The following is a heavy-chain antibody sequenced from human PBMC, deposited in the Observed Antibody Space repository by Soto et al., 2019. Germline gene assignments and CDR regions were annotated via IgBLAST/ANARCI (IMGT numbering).Heavy chain of an antibody. CDR3: ARDYYDSSGFPPDAFDV. Sequence: GGSLRLSCAASGFTFSSYSMNWVRRAPGKGLEWVSSISSGSGYTYYADSVKGRFTISRDNAKNLLHLQMNNLRADDTALYYCARDYYDSSGFPPDAFDVWGQGTMVTVSS. V-gene: IGHV3-21*06. J-gene: IGHJ3*01. CDR1: GFTFSSYS. D-gene: IGHD3-22*01. CDR2: ISSGSGYT.